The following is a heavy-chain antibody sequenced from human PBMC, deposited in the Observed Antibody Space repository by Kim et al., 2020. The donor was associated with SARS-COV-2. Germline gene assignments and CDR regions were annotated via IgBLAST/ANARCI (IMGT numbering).Heavy chain of an antibody. CDR3: AREGIGGRTLDY. V-gene: IGHV1-69*01. J-gene: IGHJ4*02. D-gene: IGHD2-15*01. Sequence: YAQKFHGRVTITADEATCTAYMELSSLRSEDAAVYCCAREGIGGRTLDYWGQGTLVTVSS.